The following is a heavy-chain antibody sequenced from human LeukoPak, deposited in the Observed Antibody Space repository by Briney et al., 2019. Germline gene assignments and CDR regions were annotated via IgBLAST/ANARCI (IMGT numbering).Heavy chain of an antibody. CDR2: IYPGDSDT. J-gene: IGHJ4*02. CDR1: GYTFISYW. D-gene: IGHD2-8*02. CDR3: ARSTGGTGPADY. V-gene: IGHV5-51*01. Sequence: GESLQISCKVSGYTFISYWIGWVRQMPGEGLEWMGIIYPGDSDTRYSPSFQGQVTISADKSINTAYLQWSSLKASDTAMYYCARSTGGTGPADYWGQGTLVTVSS.